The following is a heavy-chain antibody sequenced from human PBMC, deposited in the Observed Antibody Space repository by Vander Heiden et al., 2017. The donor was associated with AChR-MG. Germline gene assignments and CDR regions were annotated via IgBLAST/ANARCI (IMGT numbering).Heavy chain of an antibody. CDR2: LSASGGST. CDR1: GLHLSTSA. D-gene: IGHD4-4*01. V-gene: IGHV3-23*01. Sequence: VQLLEPGRGLVQPGGCLGLCCAASGLHLSTSAMRWVRPAPGTGLEWFAALSASGGSTYYGDAVKGRFTISRDNSKNTLYLQMNSLRAEDTAGYYCAKVPGGNYGSILDFWGQGTLVTVSS. J-gene: IGHJ4*01. CDR3: AKVPGGNYGSILDF.